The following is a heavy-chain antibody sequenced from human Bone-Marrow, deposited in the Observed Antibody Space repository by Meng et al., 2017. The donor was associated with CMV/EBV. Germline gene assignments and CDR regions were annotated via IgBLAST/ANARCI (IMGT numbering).Heavy chain of an antibody. J-gene: IGHJ6*02. Sequence: GGSLRLSCAASGFTFSDYYMNWVRQAPGKGLEWVSSISSSSTIYYADSVKGRFTISRDNAKTSMYLQMNSLRDEDTAVYYCARVFIVVVPAAIWAVLDYYYGMDVWGQGTTVTVSS. CDR1: GFTFSDYY. CDR2: ISSSSTI. V-gene: IGHV3-69-1*02. CDR3: ARVFIVVVPAAIWAVLDYYYGMDV. D-gene: IGHD2-2*01.